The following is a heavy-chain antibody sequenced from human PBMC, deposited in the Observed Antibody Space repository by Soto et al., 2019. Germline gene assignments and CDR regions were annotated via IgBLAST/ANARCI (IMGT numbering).Heavy chain of an antibody. CDR2: ISSSSSYI. CDR1: GFTFSSYS. CDR3: ARDSTIAAAGPYYYYYYYMDV. J-gene: IGHJ6*03. V-gene: IGHV3-21*01. D-gene: IGHD6-13*01. Sequence: EVQRVESGGGLVKPGGSLRLSCAASGFTFSSYSMNWVRQAPGKGLEWVSSISSSSSYIYYADSGKGRLTISRDNGKNALDLQMNGRRAEHAAVYYYARDSTIAAAGPYYYYYYYMDVCVKGTTVTVSS.